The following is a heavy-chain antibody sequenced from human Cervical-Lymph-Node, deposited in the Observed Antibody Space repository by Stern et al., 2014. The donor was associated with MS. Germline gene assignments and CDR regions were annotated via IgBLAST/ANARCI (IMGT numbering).Heavy chain of an antibody. D-gene: IGHD2-8*01. V-gene: IGHV3-33*01. CDR2: IWYDGSNK. Sequence: VQLVESGGGVVQPGTSLRLSRAASGFTLSSYGMHWVRQAPGKGLEWVALIWYDGSNKYYADSVKGRFTIFRDNSKDTVYLQMNSLRVEDTALYYCARGGFCTDAACYEFDGMDVWGQGTTVTVPS. CDR3: ARGGFCTDAACYEFDGMDV. J-gene: IGHJ6*02. CDR1: GFTLSSYG.